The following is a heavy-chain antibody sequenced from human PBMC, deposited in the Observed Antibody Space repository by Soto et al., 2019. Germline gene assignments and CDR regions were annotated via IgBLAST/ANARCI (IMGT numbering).Heavy chain of an antibody. CDR2: INPNSGGT. CDR1: GYTFTGYY. V-gene: IGHV1-2*04. Sequence: QVQLVQSGAEVKKPGASVKVSCKASGYTFTGYYMHWVRKAPGQGLEWMGWINPNSGGTNYAQKFQGWVTMTRDTSISTAYMELSRLRSDDTAVYYCARTYYYDNEGYYFDYWGQGTLVTVSS. CDR3: ARTYYYDNEGYYFDY. D-gene: IGHD3-22*01. J-gene: IGHJ4*02.